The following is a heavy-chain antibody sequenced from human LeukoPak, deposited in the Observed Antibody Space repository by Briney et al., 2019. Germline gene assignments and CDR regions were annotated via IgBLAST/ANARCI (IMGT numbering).Heavy chain of an antibody. CDR1: GDSISSSSYY. CDR3: ARQYCGGDCRIDY. D-gene: IGHD2-21*02. Sequence: PSETLSLTCTVSGDSISSSSYYWSWIRQPAGKGLERIGRIYTSGSTNYNPSLKSRVTISVDTSKNQFSLKLSSVTAADTAVYYCARQYCGGDCRIDYWGQGTLVTVSS. CDR2: IYTSGST. J-gene: IGHJ4*02. V-gene: IGHV4-61*02.